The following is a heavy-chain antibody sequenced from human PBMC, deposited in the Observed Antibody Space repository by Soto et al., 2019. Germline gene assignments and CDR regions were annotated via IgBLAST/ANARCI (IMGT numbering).Heavy chain of an antibody. J-gene: IGHJ4*02. CDR2: INHSGST. D-gene: IGHD3-22*01. Sequence: SETLSLTCAVYGGSFSGYYWSWIRQPPGKGLEWIGEINHSGSTNYNPSLKSRVTISVDTSKNQFSLKLSSVTAADTAVYYCARVRDSSGYYSTTRIDYWGQGNLVTVSS. CDR1: GGSFSGYY. CDR3: ARVRDSSGYYSTTRIDY. V-gene: IGHV4-34*01.